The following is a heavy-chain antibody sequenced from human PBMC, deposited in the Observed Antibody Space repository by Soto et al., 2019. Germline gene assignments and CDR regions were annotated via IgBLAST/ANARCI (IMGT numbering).Heavy chain of an antibody. CDR3: AKDFTIFGVVGAFDI. CDR2: ISGSGGRT. V-gene: IGHV3-23*01. Sequence: GGSLRLARATSGFTFSSYSRRWAPPGPGKWLVWVSVISGSGGRTYYADSVKGRFTISRDNSKNTLYLQMNSLRAEDTAVYYCAKDFTIFGVVGAFDIWGQGTMVTVSS. D-gene: IGHD3-3*01. CDR1: GFTFSSYS. J-gene: IGHJ3*02.